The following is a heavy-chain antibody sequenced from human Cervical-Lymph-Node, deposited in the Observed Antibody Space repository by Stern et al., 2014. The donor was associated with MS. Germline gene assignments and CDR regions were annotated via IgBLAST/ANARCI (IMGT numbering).Heavy chain of an antibody. Sequence: QVQLQESGPGLVKPSETLSLTCTVSGDSISRRSYYWSWIRQPPGKGLEWIGVIYYGGSTKYNTSLNSRVTILQDSSKNQISLKLSSVTAADSAVYYCARDGYSSTEYYLEYWGQGILVTVSS. J-gene: IGHJ4*02. V-gene: IGHV4-61*01. CDR2: IYYGGST. D-gene: IGHD2-2*01. CDR1: GDSISRRSYY. CDR3: ARDGYSSTEYYLEY.